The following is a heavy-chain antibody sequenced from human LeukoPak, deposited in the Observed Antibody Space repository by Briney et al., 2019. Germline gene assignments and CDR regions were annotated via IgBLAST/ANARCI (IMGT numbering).Heavy chain of an antibody. CDR3: ARVVNYGSGSYDY. D-gene: IGHD3-10*01. V-gene: IGHV3-48*01. CDR1: GFTFSSFS. J-gene: IGHJ4*02. Sequence: PGVSLRLSCAASGFTFSSFSMTWVRQAPGKGLEWVSYISSSGGTVYYVDSVRGRFTISRDNAKNSLYLQMNSLRAEDTAVYYCARVVNYGSGSYDYWGQGTLVTVS. CDR2: ISSSGGTV.